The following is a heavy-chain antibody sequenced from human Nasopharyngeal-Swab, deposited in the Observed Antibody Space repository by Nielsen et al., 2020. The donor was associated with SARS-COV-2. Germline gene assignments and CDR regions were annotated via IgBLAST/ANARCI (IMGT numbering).Heavy chain of an antibody. J-gene: IGHJ4*02. CDR2: IRSQTDGGTT. CDR3: ITGLYRYDYGSTGYAGY. Sequence: WIRQPPGKGLEWVGHIRSQTDGGTTAYAAPVKGRFTISRDDSKNTLYLQMDSLKTEDTAVYYCITGLYRYDYGSTGYAGYWGQGTLVTVSS. V-gene: IGHV3-15*01. D-gene: IGHD6-13*01.